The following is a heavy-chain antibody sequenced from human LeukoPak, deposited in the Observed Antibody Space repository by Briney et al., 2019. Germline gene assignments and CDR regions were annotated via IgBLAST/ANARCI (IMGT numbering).Heavy chain of an antibody. CDR1: GYTFTSYA. Sequence: ASVKVSCKASGYTFTSYAMHWVRQAPGQRLEWMGWINAGNGNTKYSQKFQGRVTITRDTSADTAYMELSSLRSEDTAVYYCAREPSSNWFDPWGQGTLVTVSS. V-gene: IGHV1-3*01. CDR3: AREPSSNWFDP. CDR2: INAGNGNT. J-gene: IGHJ5*02.